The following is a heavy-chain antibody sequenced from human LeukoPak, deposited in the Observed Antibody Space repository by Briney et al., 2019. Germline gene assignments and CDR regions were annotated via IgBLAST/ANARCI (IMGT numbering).Heavy chain of an antibody. CDR2: IHHSGST. V-gene: IGHV4-38-2*02. D-gene: IGHD6-6*01. CDR3: ASRTPSIAALLGYYYMDV. Sequence: SETLSLTCTVSGYSITNGYYWGWIRQPPGKGLEWIGSIHHSGSTNYNPSLKSRVTISVDTSKNQFSLKLSSVTAADTAVYYCASRTPSIAALLGYYYMDVWGKGTTVTVSS. J-gene: IGHJ6*03. CDR1: GYSITNGYY.